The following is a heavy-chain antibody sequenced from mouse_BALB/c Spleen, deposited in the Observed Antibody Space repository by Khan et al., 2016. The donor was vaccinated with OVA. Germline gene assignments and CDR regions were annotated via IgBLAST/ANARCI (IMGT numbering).Heavy chain of an antibody. D-gene: IGHD1-1*01. CDR1: GYTFPDYS. CDR2: INTETGEP. CDR3: ASIVATDFDY. J-gene: IGHJ2*01. V-gene: IGHV9-2-1*01. Sequence: QIQLVQSGPELKKPGETVKISSKASGYTFPDYSMHWVKHAPGKGLKWMGWINTETGEPTYADDFKGRFALPLETSASTAYLQINNLKNEDTATYFCASIVATDFDYWGQGTTLTVSS.